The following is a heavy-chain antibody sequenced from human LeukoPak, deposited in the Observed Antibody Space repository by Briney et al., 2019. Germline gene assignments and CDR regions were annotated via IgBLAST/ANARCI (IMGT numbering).Heavy chain of an antibody. Sequence: SETLSLTCTVSGGSISSYYWSWIRQPAGKGLEWIGRIYTSGSTNYNPSLKSRVTMSVDTSKNQFSLKLSSVTAADTVVYYCARELDIVVVPAAKNYYYYYGMDVWGQGTTVTVSS. V-gene: IGHV4-4*07. CDR1: GGSISSYY. J-gene: IGHJ6*02. CDR3: ARELDIVVVPAAKNYYYYYGMDV. D-gene: IGHD2-2*03. CDR2: IYTSGST.